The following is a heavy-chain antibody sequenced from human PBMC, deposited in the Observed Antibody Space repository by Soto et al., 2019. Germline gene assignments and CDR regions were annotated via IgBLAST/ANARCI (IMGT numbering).Heavy chain of an antibody. V-gene: IGHV1-18*01. CDR3: ARDDCSGGSCYSERAFDI. CDR2: ISAYNGNT. J-gene: IGHJ3*02. D-gene: IGHD2-15*01. Sequence: ASVKVSCKASGYTFTSYGISWVRQAPGQGLEWMGWISAYNGNTNYAQKLQGRVTMTTDTSTSTAYMELRSLRSDDTAVYYCARDDCSGGSCYSERAFDIWGQGTMVTVS. CDR1: GYTFTSYG.